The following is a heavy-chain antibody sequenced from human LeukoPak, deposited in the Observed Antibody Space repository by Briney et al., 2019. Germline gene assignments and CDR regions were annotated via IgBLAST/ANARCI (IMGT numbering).Heavy chain of an antibody. V-gene: IGHV5-51*01. CDR1: GYSFTNYW. J-gene: IGHJ6*02. CDR3: ARWMFYYGSGVFHYHGMDV. D-gene: IGHD3-10*01. CDR2: ISPGDSHT. Sequence: GESLKISCKGSGYSFTNYWIGWVRQMPGKGLEWMGIISPGDSHTTYSPSVEGQVTISADKATSTAYLQWSSLKASDTAIYYCARWMFYYGSGVFHYHGMDVWGQGTTVTVSS.